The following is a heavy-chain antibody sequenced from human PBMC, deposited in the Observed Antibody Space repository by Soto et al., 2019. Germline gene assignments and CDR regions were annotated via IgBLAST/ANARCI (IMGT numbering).Heavy chain of an antibody. CDR3: ARGINYYDSGDDAFAI. V-gene: IGHV1-8*01. J-gene: IGHJ3*02. D-gene: IGHD3-10*01. CDR1: GYTFTSYD. CDR2: MNPNSGNT. Sequence: QVQLVQSGAEVKKPGASVKVSCKASGYTFTSYDINWVRQATGQGLEWMGWMNPNSGNTGYAQKFQGRVTMTRNTSIRTAYMELSSLRSEDTAVYYCARGINYYDSGDDAFAIWGQGTRVTVSS.